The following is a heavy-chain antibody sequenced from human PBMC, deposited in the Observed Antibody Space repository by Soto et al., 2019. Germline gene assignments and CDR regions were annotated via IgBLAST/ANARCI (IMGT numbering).Heavy chain of an antibody. CDR3: AKDGNPIPYLTGYYRLGWFDP. D-gene: IGHD3-9*01. V-gene: IGHV4-34*01. Sequence: PSETLSLTCAVYGGSFSNNYWTWFRQPPGKGLEWIGEISPSGTTKYIPSLKSRGTISVDTSRKQFFLKVTSVSAADTAVYYCAKDGNPIPYLTGYYRLGWFDPWGQGTLVTVSS. CDR1: GGSFSNNY. CDR2: ISPSGTT. J-gene: IGHJ5*02.